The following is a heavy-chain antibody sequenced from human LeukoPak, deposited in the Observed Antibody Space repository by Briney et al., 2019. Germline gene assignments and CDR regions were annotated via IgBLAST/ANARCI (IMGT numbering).Heavy chain of an antibody. V-gene: IGHV4-4*07. CDR1: GGSISRSY. CDR3: ARDSGTTGEVKFDP. D-gene: IGHD3-10*01. J-gene: IGHJ5*02. Sequence: SETLSLTCTVSGGSISRSYWSWTRQPAGKGPEWIGRIYGSGTITYNPSLESRVTMSVDTSKNQFSLKLRSVTAADTAVYYCARDSGTTGEVKFDPWGQGILVTVSS. CDR2: IYGSGTI.